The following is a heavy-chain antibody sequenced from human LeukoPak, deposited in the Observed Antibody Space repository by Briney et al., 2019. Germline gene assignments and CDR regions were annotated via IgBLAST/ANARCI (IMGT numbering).Heavy chain of an antibody. CDR3: ARDGGYGDY. V-gene: IGHV4-34*01. J-gene: IGHJ4*02. CDR1: GGSFSGYY. CDR2: INHSGST. D-gene: IGHD5-12*01. Sequence: SETLSLTCAVYGGSFSGYYWSWIRQPPGKGLEWIGEINHSGSTNYNPSLKSRVTISVDTSKNQFSLKLSSATAADTAVYYCARDGGYGDYWGQGTLVTVSS.